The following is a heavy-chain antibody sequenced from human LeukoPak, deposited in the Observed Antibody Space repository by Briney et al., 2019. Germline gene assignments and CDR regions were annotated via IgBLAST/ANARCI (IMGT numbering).Heavy chain of an antibody. CDR2: ISAYNGNT. CDR1: GYTFTSYG. D-gene: IGHD3-10*01. CDR3: ARGLGEGYYGSGSYFDY. V-gene: IGHV1-18*04. J-gene: IGHJ4*02. Sequence: ASVKVSCKASGYTFTSYGISWVRQAPGQGLEWMGWISAYNGNTNYAQKLQDRVTMTTDTSTSTAYMELRSLRSDDTAVYYCARGLGEGYYGSGSYFDYWGQGTLVTVSS.